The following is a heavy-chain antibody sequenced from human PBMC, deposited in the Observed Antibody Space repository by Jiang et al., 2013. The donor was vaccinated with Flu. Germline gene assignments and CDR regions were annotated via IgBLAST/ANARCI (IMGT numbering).Heavy chain of an antibody. CDR3: ARHRRYCSGGSCYSSFP. D-gene: IGHD2-15*01. CDR2: IDPSDSYT. Sequence: SCKGSGYSFTSYWIGWVRQMPGKGLEWMGRIDPSDSYTNYSPSFQGHVTISADKSISTAYLQWSSLKASDTAMYYCARHRRYCSGGSCYSSFPWGQGTLVTVSS. J-gene: IGHJ5*02. V-gene: IGHV5-10-1*01. CDR1: GYSFTSYW.